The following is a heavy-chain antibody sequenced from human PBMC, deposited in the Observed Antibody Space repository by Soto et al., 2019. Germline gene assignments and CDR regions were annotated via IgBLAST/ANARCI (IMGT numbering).Heavy chain of an antibody. J-gene: IGHJ4*02. Sequence: GGSLSLSCAASGFTFSSYAMSWVRQAPGKGLEWVSAISGSGGSTYYADSVKGRFTISRDNSKNTLYLQMNSLRAEDTAVYYCAKEVLNIGSYFVVHYWGQGTLLTVSS. CDR1: GFTFSSYA. CDR2: ISGSGGST. CDR3: AKEVLNIGSYFVVHY. D-gene: IGHD1-26*01. V-gene: IGHV3-23*01.